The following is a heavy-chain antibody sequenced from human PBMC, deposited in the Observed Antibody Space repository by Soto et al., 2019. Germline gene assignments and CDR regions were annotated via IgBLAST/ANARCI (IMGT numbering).Heavy chain of an antibody. Sequence: QVQLQESGPGLVKPSETLSLTCTVSGGSINSYYWSWIRQPPGKGLEWIGYIYYSGSTNYNPSLKSRVTISVDTSKNQFSLKLSSVTAADTAVYFCARDSGPRGWFDPWGQGTLVTVSS. CDR3: ARDSGPRGWFDP. J-gene: IGHJ5*02. D-gene: IGHD2-8*02. CDR1: GGSINSYY. V-gene: IGHV4-59*01. CDR2: IYYSGST.